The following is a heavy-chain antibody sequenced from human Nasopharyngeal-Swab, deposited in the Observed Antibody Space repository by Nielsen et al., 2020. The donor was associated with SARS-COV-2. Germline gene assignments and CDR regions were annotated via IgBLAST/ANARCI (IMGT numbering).Heavy chain of an antibody. D-gene: IGHD5-18*01. J-gene: IGHJ5*02. CDR2: IYHSGST. V-gene: IGHV4-38-2*02. Sequence: WIRQPPGKGLEWIGSIYHSGSTYYNPSLKSRVTISVDTSKNQFSLKLSSVTAADTAVYYCARVTLGEDSYGDNWFDPWGQGTLATASS. CDR3: ARVTLGEDSYGDNWFDP.